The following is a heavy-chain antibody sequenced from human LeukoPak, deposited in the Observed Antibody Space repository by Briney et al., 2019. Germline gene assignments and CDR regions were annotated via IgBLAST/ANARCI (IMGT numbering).Heavy chain of an antibody. V-gene: IGHV4-4*07. CDR2: IYTSGST. Sequence: SETLSLTCTVSGGSISSYYWSWIRQPAGKGLEWIGRIYTSGSTNYNPSLKSRVTMSVDTSKNQFSLKLSSVAAADTAVYYCAREMITFGGVISWFDPWGQGTLVTVSS. J-gene: IGHJ5*02. CDR3: AREMITFGGVISWFDP. D-gene: IGHD3-16*02. CDR1: GGSISSYY.